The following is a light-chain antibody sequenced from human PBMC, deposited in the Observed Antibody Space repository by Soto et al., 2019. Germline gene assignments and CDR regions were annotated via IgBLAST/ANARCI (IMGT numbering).Light chain of an antibody. V-gene: IGKV3-15*01. CDR2: GAS. Sequence: EIVMTQSPATLSVSPGERATLSCRASQSVSSNLAWYQQKPGQPPRLLIYGASTRATGIPGRFSGGGSGTEFTLTISGLQSEDFAVYICHQYNDWPLTFGGGTKVDIK. J-gene: IGKJ4*01. CDR3: HQYNDWPLT. CDR1: QSVSSN.